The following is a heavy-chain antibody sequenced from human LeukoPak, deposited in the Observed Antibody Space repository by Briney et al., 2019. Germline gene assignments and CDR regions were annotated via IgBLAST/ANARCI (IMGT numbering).Heavy chain of an antibody. CDR3: AREGYSSSWSRWFDP. V-gene: IGHV3-48*04. Sequence: PGRSLRLSCTASGFTFTTYAMHWVRQAPGKGLEWVSYINSSGCTIYYADSVKGRFTISRDNAQNSLYLQMNSRRAEDTAVYYCAREGYSSSWSRWFDPWGQGTLVTVSS. CDR1: GFTFTTYA. CDR2: INSSGCTI. J-gene: IGHJ5*02. D-gene: IGHD6-13*01.